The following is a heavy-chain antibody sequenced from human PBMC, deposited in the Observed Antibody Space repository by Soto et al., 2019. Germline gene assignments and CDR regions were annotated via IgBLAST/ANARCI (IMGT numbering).Heavy chain of an antibody. CDR3: TRLRDIVVVPAAELRGNGDYYYGMDV. J-gene: IGHJ6*02. Sequence: GGSLRLSCAASGFTFSGSAMHWVRQASGKGLEWVGRIRSKANSYATAYAASVKGRFTISRDDSKNTAYLQMNSLKTEDTAVYYCTRLRDIVVVPAAELRGNGDYYYGMDVWGQGTTVTVSS. V-gene: IGHV3-73*01. CDR2: IRSKANSYAT. CDR1: GFTFSGSA. D-gene: IGHD2-2*01.